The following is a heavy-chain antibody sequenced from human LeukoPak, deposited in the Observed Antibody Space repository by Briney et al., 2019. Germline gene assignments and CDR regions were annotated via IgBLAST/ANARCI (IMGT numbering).Heavy chain of an antibody. Sequence: GESLKISCKASGYTFANYWIGWVRQMPGKGLEWMGIIYSPSFQGQVTISADKSISTAYLHWSSLKASDTAMYYCAASTYGSGSYVGFDSWGQGTLVTVSS. CDR2: I. V-gene: IGHV5-51*01. CDR3: AASTYGSGSYVGFDS. J-gene: IGHJ4*02. CDR1: GYTFANYW. D-gene: IGHD3-10*01.